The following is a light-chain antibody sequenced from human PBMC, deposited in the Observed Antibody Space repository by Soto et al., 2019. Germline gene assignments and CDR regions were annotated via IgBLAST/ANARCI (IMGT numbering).Light chain of an antibody. J-gene: IGLJ1*01. CDR3: QSYDNSLNAYV. CDR1: SSDVGSYNL. Sequence: QSALTQPASVSGSPGQSITISCTGTSSDVGSYNLVSWYQHHPGKAPKLIIYEGMKRPSGLSDRFSGSKSGNTASLTISGLQAEDEADYYCQSYDNSLNAYVFGTGTKVTVL. V-gene: IGLV2-23*01. CDR2: EGM.